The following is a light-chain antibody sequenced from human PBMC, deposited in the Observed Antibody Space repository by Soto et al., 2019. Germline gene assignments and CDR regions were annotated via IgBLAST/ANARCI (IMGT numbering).Light chain of an antibody. J-gene: IGKJ1*01. Sequence: EIVLTQSPGTLSLSPGERATLSCRASQSVSSSYLAWYQQKPGQAPRLLIYGASSSATGIPDRFSGSGSGTDFTLTISRLEPEDLALYYCQQYGSSPGTFGQGTKVEIK. CDR3: QQYGSSPGT. CDR2: GAS. V-gene: IGKV3-20*01. CDR1: QSVSSSY.